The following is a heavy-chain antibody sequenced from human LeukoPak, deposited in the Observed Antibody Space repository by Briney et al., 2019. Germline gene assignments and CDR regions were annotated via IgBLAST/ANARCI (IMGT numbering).Heavy chain of an antibody. CDR2: FDPEDGET. Sequence: ASVKVSCKVSGYTLTELSMHWVRQAPGKGLEWMGGFDPEDGETIYAQKFQGRVTMTEDTSTDTAYMELGSLRSEDTAVYYCATSGPLVVTPDAFDIWGQGTMVTVSS. CDR1: GYTLTELS. CDR3: ATSGPLVVTPDAFDI. D-gene: IGHD2-21*02. J-gene: IGHJ3*02. V-gene: IGHV1-24*01.